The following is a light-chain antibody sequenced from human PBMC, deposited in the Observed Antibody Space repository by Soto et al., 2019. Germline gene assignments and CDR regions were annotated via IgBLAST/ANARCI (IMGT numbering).Light chain of an antibody. CDR1: SSDVGSYNL. J-gene: IGLJ2*01. Sequence: QSALTQPASVSGSPGQSITFSCTGTSSDVGSYNLVSWFQQHPGKAPKLMIYEVSKRPSGVSNRFSGSKSGNTASLTISGLQAEDEADYYCCSYAGSSTFVVFGGGTKVTVL. CDR3: CSYAGSSTFVV. V-gene: IGLV2-23*02. CDR2: EVS.